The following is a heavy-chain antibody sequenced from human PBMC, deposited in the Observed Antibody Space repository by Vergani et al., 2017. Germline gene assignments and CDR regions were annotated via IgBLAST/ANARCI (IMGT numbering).Heavy chain of an antibody. CDR1: GCSISSSNW. J-gene: IGHJ5*02. CDR3: AGVTPTDYYGSGSWVWFYP. Sequence: QVQLQESGPGLVKPPGTLSLTCAVSGCSISSSNWWSWVRQPPGKWLEWIGGIYHRGSTNYNPSLKSRVTISVDKSKNQFSLRLSSVTAADTAVYYCAGVTPTDYYGSGSWVWFYPWGQGTLVTVSS. CDR2: IYHRGST. V-gene: IGHV4-4*03. D-gene: IGHD3-10*01.